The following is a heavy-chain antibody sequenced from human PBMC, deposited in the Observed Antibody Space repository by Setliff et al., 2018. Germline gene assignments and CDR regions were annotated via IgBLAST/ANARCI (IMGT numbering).Heavy chain of an antibody. Sequence: GGSLRLSCGASGFTFRTYAMNWVRQAPGKGLEWVSVIYSGGSTYYADSVKGRFTISRDNSKNTLYLQMNSLRAEDTAVYYCAREITGLDYWGQGTLVTVSS. V-gene: IGHV3-66*01. J-gene: IGHJ4*02. CDR2: IYSGGST. CDR3: AREITGLDY. CDR1: GFTFRTYA. D-gene: IGHD1-20*01.